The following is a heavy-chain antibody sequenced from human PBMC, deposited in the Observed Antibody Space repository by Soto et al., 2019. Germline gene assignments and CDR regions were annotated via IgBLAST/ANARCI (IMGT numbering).Heavy chain of an antibody. CDR1: GFRFGSFA. Sequence: GGSLRLSCAASGFRFGSFAMSWVRQAPGKGPEWVAGISASGRNTYYADSVRGRSTISRDNSKYTLSLQMNSLRAEDTAVYYCGIDPNGDYVGAFDMWGRGTMVTVSS. CDR3: GIDPNGDYVGAFDM. D-gene: IGHD4-17*01. CDR2: ISASGRNT. J-gene: IGHJ3*02. V-gene: IGHV3-23*01.